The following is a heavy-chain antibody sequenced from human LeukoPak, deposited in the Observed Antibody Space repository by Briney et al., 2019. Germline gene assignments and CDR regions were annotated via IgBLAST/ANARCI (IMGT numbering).Heavy chain of an antibody. Sequence: WGSLRVSCTASGFTFHDYGMSWVRQAPGNGLEWVAGINWNGGSTGYADYVEGRFTISRDNDKNFMYLQMTSLRAEDTALYYCARSGYSYGYWDYMDVWGKGTTVTVS. CDR2: INWNGGST. J-gene: IGHJ6*03. CDR1: GFTFHDYG. D-gene: IGHD5-18*01. CDR3: ARSGYSYGYWDYMDV. V-gene: IGHV3-20*04.